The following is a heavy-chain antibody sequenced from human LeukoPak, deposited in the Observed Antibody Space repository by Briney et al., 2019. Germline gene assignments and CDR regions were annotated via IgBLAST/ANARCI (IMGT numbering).Heavy chain of an antibody. Sequence: GGSLRLSCAASTFTFSTYWMTWVRQAPGRGPEFVANINQDGSVKNYVDSVKGRFTISRDNAKNSLYLQMNSLRADDTAVYYCARDPGSSSFDYWGQGTLVTVSS. V-gene: IGHV3-7*01. CDR3: ARDPGSSSFDY. D-gene: IGHD6-13*01. J-gene: IGHJ4*02. CDR2: INQDGSVK. CDR1: TFTFSTYW.